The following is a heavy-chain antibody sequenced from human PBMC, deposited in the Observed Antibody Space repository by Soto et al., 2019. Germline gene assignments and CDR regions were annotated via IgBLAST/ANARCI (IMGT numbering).Heavy chain of an antibody. D-gene: IGHD4-17*01. Sequence: QITLKESGPTLVKPTQTLTLTCTFSGFSLSTSGVGVGWIRQPPGKALEWLALIYWDDDKRYSPSLKSRLTITKDTSKNQLVLTMTNMDPVDTATYYCAHSLKADYGDYAPFDYWGQGTLVTVSS. CDR3: AHSLKADYGDYAPFDY. CDR2: IYWDDDK. V-gene: IGHV2-5*02. J-gene: IGHJ4*02. CDR1: GFSLSTSGVG.